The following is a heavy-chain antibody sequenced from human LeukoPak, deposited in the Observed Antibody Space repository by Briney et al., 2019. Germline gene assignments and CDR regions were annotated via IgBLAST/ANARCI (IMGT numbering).Heavy chain of an antibody. CDR1: GFTFSSYW. Sequence: PGGSLRLSCAASGFTFSSYWMSWVRQAPGKGLEWVANIKQDGSEKYYVDSVKGRFTISRDNAKNSLYLQMNSLRAEDTAVYYCARLKLRYFDWSFDYWGQGTLVTVSS. CDR2: IKQDGSEK. J-gene: IGHJ4*02. CDR3: ARLKLRYFDWSFDY. V-gene: IGHV3-7*01. D-gene: IGHD3-9*01.